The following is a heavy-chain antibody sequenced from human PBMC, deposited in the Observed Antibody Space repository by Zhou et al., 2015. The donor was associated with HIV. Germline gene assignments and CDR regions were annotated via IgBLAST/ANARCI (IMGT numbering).Heavy chain of an antibody. Sequence: QVQLVQSGAEVKKPGASVKVSCKASGYTFTSYDINWMRQATGQRPEWMGWMNTNGGQTGYAQKFQGRVTITADKSTGTAYMELSSLRSEDTAAYYCAREGWGSWYLDLWGRGTLVSVSS. CDR2: MNTNGGQT. J-gene: IGHJ2*01. CDR1: GYTFTSYD. CDR3: AREGWGSWYLDL. V-gene: IGHV1-8*01. D-gene: IGHD7-27*01.